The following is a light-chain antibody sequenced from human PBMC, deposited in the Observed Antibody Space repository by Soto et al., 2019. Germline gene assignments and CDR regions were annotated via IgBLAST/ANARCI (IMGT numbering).Light chain of an antibody. J-gene: IGKJ1*01. CDR1: QSVNNNY. CDR3: QQTAHSPLA. V-gene: IGKV3-20*01. CDR2: DAS. Sequence: EIVLTHSPGTLSLSKGERSTLSCRASQSVNNNYVARYQQKPGQAPRLLNHDASSRATGIPDRFSGGGSGTDFTLTISRLEPEDFVVYFGQQTAHSPLAVGQGTRGEIK.